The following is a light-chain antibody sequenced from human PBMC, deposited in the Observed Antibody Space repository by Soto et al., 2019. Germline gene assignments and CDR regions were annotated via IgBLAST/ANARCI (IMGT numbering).Light chain of an antibody. Sequence: EIVLTQSPAILSLSPGEKATLSCRASQSVSGSLGWYQQKPGQAPRLIIYDASVRATGIPASFSGSGSGTDFTLTISSLEPEDFAVYYCQEGTYWPAYGGGTKVEIK. CDR2: DAS. J-gene: IGKJ4*01. V-gene: IGKV3-11*01. CDR1: QSVSGS. CDR3: QEGTYWPA.